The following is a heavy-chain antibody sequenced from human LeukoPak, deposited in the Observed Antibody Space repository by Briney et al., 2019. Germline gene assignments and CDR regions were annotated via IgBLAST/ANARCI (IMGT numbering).Heavy chain of an antibody. CDR1: GGPFSGYY. CDR3: ARHSPGYYYYYYMDV. J-gene: IGHJ6*03. CDR2: IYYSGST. V-gene: IGHV4-34*01. D-gene: IGHD2-21*01. Sequence: SETLSLTCAVYGGPFSGYYWSWIRQPPGKGLEWIGSIYYSGSTYYNPSLKSRVTISVDTSKNQFSLKLSSVTAADTAVYYCARHSPGYYYYYYMDVWGKGTTVTISS.